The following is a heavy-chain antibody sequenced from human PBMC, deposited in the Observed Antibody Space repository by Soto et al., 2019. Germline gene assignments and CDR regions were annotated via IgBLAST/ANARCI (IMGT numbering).Heavy chain of an antibody. V-gene: IGHV3-74*02. D-gene: IGHD6-19*01. J-gene: IGHJ4*02. CDR3: IRASGVAGTGEYF. Sequence: EVQLVESGGGLVQPGGSLRLSCAASGFDFSTYWMHWVRQAPGKGLVWVSRISGGGGTTYADSVEGRFTISRDHANNIVYLQMNSLTEEDTAMYYCIRASGVAGTGEYFWGQGTLVTVSS. CDR1: GFDFSTYW. CDR2: ISGGGGT.